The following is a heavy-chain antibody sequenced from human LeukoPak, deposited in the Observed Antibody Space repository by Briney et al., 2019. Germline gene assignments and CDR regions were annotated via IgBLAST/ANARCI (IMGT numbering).Heavy chain of an antibody. CDR3: ARQGRDGYIVDY. CDR1: GGSISSYY. J-gene: IGHJ4*02. V-gene: IGHV4-59*08. Sequence: SETLSLTCTISGGSISSYYWSWIRQPPGKGLEWIGYIYYSGSTNYNPSLRSRVTISVDTSKNQFSLKLSSVTAADTAVYYCARQGRDGYIVDYWGQGTLVTVSS. D-gene: IGHD2-21*02. CDR2: IYYSGST.